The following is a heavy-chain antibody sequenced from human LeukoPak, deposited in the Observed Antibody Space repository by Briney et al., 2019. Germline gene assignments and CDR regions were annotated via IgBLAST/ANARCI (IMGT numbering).Heavy chain of an antibody. CDR3: ARDVGVDY. J-gene: IGHJ4*02. Sequence: GGSLRLSCAASGFTFSRYWMSWVRRAPGKGLEWVANIIQDGSEKYYVDSVKGRFTISRDNAKNSLYLQMNSLRAEDTAVYYCARDVGVDYWGQGTLVTVSS. CDR1: GFTFSRYW. V-gene: IGHV3-7*01. CDR2: IIQDGSEK. D-gene: IGHD1-26*01.